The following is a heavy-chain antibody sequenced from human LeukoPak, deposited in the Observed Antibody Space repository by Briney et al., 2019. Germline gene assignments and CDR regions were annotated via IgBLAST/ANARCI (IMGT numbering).Heavy chain of an antibody. Sequence: GGSLRLSCAASGFTFSSHWMSWVRQAPGKGLEWVANIKQDGSEKYYVDSVKGRFTISRDNAKNSLYLQMNSLRAEDTAIYYCASGSGWYFDYWGQGTLVTVSS. CDR2: IKQDGSEK. J-gene: IGHJ4*02. V-gene: IGHV3-7*01. D-gene: IGHD6-19*01. CDR1: GFTFSSHW. CDR3: ASGSGWYFDY.